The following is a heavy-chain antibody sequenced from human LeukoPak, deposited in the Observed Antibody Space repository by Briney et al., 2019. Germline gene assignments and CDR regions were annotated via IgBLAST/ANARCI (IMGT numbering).Heavy chain of an antibody. V-gene: IGHV4-34*01. CDR3: ARDHAPRITIFGVVKNGMDV. Sequence: SETLSLTCAVYGGSFSGYYWSWIRQPPGKGLEWIGEINHSGSTSYNPSLKSRVTISVDTSKNQFSLKLSSVTAADTAVYYCARDHAPRITIFGVVKNGMDVWGQGTTVTVSS. J-gene: IGHJ6*02. CDR1: GGSFSGYY. CDR2: INHSGST. D-gene: IGHD3-3*01.